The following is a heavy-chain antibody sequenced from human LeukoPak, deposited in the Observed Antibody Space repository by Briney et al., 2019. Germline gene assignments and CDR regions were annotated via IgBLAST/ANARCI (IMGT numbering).Heavy chain of an antibody. V-gene: IGHV1-69*13. D-gene: IGHD2-2*01. CDR2: IIPIFGTA. Sequence: SVKVSCKASGGTFSSYAISWVRQAPGQGLEWVGGIIPIFGTANYAQKFQGRVTITADESTSTAYMELSSLRSEDTAAYYCARAESPSTYCSSTSCYYFDYWGQGTLVTVSS. CDR1: GGTFSSYA. J-gene: IGHJ4*02. CDR3: ARAESPSTYCSSTSCYYFDY.